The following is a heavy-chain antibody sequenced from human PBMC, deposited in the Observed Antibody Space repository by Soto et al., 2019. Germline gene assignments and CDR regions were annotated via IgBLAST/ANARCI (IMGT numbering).Heavy chain of an antibody. CDR1: GYVFISYG. D-gene: IGHD3-10*01. V-gene: IGHV1-18*04. CDR2: ISAYTGKA. CDR3: ARDQRYYGSGSYYSEY. Sequence: QVQLVQSGPEVKKPGASVKVSCKTSGYVFISYGISWVRQAPGHGLEWVGWISAYTGKADYAQKFQGRVTMTTETSTITAFLELWSLRSDDTDVYYCARDQRYYGSGSYYSEYWGQGTLVTVSS. J-gene: IGHJ4*02.